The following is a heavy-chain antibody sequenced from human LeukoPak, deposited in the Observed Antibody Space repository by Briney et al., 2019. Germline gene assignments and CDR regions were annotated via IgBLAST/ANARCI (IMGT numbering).Heavy chain of an antibody. CDR2: ISGSGGST. J-gene: IGHJ4*02. V-gene: IGHV3-23*01. CDR3: AKHYYDSSGYYYLDYFDY. Sequence: GGSLRLSCVGSGFTFSSYEMNWVHQAPGKGLEWVSAISGSGGSTYYADSVKGRFTISRDNSKNTLYLQMNSLRAEDTAVYYCAKHYYDSSGYYYLDYFDYWGQGTLVTVSS. CDR1: GFTFSSYE. D-gene: IGHD3-22*01.